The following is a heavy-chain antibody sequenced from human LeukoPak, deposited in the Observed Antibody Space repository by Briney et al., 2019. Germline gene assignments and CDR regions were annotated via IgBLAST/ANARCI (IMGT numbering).Heavy chain of an antibody. Sequence: SETLSLTCTVSGGSISSYYWSWIRQPPGQGLEWIGYIYYSGSTNYNPSLKSRVTISVDTSKNQFSLKLSSVTAADTAVYYCARGYSSGWVDYWGQGTLVTVSS. J-gene: IGHJ4*02. D-gene: IGHD6-19*01. V-gene: IGHV4-59*01. CDR1: GGSISSYY. CDR2: IYYSGST. CDR3: ARGYSSGWVDY.